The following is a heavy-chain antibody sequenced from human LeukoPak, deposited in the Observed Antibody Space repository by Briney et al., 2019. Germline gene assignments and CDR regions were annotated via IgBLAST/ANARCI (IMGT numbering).Heavy chain of an antibody. J-gene: IGHJ4*02. CDR2: IYPDDSDT. D-gene: IGHD6-13*01. CDR1: GYSFTNYW. CDR3: ARPRGRQQLVRFDS. Sequence: GESLKISCKGSGYSFTNYWIGWVRQMPGKGLEWMGIIYPDDSDTRYSPSFQGQITISADKSISTAYLQWSSLKASDTAMYYCARPRGRQQLVRFDSWGQGTLVTVSS. V-gene: IGHV5-51*01.